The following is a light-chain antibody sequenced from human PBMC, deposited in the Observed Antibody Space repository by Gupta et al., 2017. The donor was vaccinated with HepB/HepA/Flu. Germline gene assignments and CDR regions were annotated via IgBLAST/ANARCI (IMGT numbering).Light chain of an antibody. CDR3: CAYSATYTLLL. V-gene: IGLV2-23*02. Sequence: QSALPQPASVSASPGQPVTISCTGTSSDIGNYNVVSWYQQHPDQAPKLMIYEVNKRPPGVSNRFSGSKSGDTASLTISGLQAGDEATYFCCAYSATYTLLLFGGGTKLTVL. J-gene: IGLJ2*01. CDR1: SSDIGNYNV. CDR2: EVN.